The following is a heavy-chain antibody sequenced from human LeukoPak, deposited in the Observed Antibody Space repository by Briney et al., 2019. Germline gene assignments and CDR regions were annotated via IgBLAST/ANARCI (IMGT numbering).Heavy chain of an antibody. J-gene: IGHJ5*02. CDR2: INSDGSST. CDR3: ARAEKSAYTAHNWFDP. Sequence: GGSLRLSXAASGFTFSSYWMHWVRQAPGKGLVWVSRINSDGSSTSYADSVKGRFTISRDNAKNTLYLQMNSLGAEDTAVYYCARAEKSAYTAHNWFDPWGQGTLVTVSS. D-gene: IGHD4-11*01. V-gene: IGHV3-74*01. CDR1: GFTFSSYW.